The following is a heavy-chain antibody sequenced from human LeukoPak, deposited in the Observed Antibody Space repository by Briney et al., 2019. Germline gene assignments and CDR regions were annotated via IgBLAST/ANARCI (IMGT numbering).Heavy chain of an antibody. CDR1: GGSISSNTYY. J-gene: IGHJ4*02. CDR3: AREQKDIGISDYFDY. D-gene: IGHD2-15*01. V-gene: IGHV4-39*07. CDR2: IYYSGGS. Sequence: SETLSLTCTVSGGSISSNTYYWGWIRQPPGKGLEWIGSIYYSGGSYYNPSLKSRVTLSVATSKNQVSLKLSSVTAADTAVYYCAREQKDIGISDYFDYWGQGTPVTVSS.